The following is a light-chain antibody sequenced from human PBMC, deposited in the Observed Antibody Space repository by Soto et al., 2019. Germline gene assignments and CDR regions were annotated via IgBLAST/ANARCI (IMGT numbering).Light chain of an antibody. J-gene: IGLJ1*01. CDR3: TSYAGGNNV. CDR1: SSDVGDYNY. V-gene: IGLV2-8*01. CDR2: EVN. Sequence: QSALTQPPSASGSPGQSVTISCTGTSSDVGDYNYVSWYQQNPGKVPKLMVYEVNKRPSGVPDRFSGSKSGNTASLTVSGLQAEDEADYYCTSYAGGNNVFGTGTKVTVL.